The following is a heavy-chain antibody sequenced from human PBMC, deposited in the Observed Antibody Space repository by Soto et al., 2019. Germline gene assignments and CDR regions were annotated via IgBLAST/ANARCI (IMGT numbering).Heavy chain of an antibody. CDR2: MNHNSGNT. J-gene: IGHJ5*02. D-gene: IGHD3-3*01. V-gene: IGHV1-8*01. CDR1: GYTFTSYD. CDR3: ARGALPYYDFWSGYYRGGWFDP. Sequence: QVQLVQSGAEVKKPGASVKVSCKASGYTFTSYDINWVRQATGQGLEWMGWMNHNSGNTGYAQKFQGRVTMTRNTSISTAYMELSSLRSEDTAVYYCARGALPYYDFWSGYYRGGWFDPWGQGTLVTVSS.